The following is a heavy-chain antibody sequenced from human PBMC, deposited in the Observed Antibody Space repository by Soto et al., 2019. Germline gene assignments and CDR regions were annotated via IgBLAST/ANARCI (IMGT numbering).Heavy chain of an antibody. CDR3: ARDCSGGSCYPGMDV. V-gene: IGHV3-21*01. CDR2: ISSSGYI. D-gene: IGHD2-15*01. Sequence: GGSLRLSCAASGFNFNSYTINWVRQAPGKRLEWLSSISSSGYIFSTDPVRGRFTISRDNAKNSVYLQINSLRAEDTAVYFCARDCSGGSCYPGMDVWGQGTTVTVSS. CDR1: GFNFNSYT. J-gene: IGHJ6*02.